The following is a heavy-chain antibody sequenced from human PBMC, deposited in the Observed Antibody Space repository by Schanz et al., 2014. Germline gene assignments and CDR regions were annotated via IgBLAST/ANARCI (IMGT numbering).Heavy chain of an antibody. Sequence: QVQLQASGPGLAKPSETLSLTCTVSGGSMSGYHWIWIRQPPGRGLEWIGHIYYSGRTHYNPSLEGRVTISIDMPKRQSSLTPSTVLPAETARYFSARGAAAGLFNWFDPWGQGTRVIVSS. CDR1: GGSMSGYH. J-gene: IGHJ5*02. CDR2: IYYSGRT. CDR3: ARGAAAGLFNWFDP. D-gene: IGHD6-13*01. V-gene: IGHV4-59*01.